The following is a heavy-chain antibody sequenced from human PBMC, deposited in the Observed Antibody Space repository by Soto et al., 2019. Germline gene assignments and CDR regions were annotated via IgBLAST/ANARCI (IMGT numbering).Heavy chain of an antibody. CDR3: AKDLGCSSTSCYGLSYYMDV. J-gene: IGHJ6*03. D-gene: IGHD2-2*01. V-gene: IGHV3-23*01. CDR2: ISGSGGST. Sequence: GGSLRLSCAASGFTFSSYAMSWVRQAPGKGLEWVSAISGSGGSTYYADSVKGRFTISRDNSKNTLYLQMNSLRAEDTAVYYCAKDLGCSSTSCYGLSYYMDVWGKGTTVTVSS. CDR1: GFTFSSYA.